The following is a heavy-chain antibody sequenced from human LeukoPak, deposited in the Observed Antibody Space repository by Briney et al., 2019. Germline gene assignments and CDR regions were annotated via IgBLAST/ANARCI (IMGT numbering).Heavy chain of an antibody. J-gene: IGHJ4*02. CDR2: INPNSGGT. D-gene: IGHD2-2*01. CDR1: GYTFTSYG. CDR3: ARVGTYCSSTSCLFDY. V-gene: IGHV1-2*02. Sequence: GASVKVSCKASGYTFTSYGISWVRQAPGQGLEWMGWINPNSGGTNYAQKFQGRVTMTRDTSISTAYMELSRLRSDDTAVYYCARVGTYCSSTSCLFDYWGQGTLVTVSS.